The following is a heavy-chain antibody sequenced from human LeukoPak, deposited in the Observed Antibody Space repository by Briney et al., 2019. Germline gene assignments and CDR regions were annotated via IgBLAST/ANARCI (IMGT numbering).Heavy chain of an antibody. V-gene: IGHV3-21*01. D-gene: IGHD2-2*01. CDR1: GFTFSSYS. CDR3: ARVGRYCSSTSCYQGYFDY. J-gene: IGHJ4*02. CDR2: ISSSSSYI. Sequence: PGGSLRLSCAASGFTFSSYSINWVRQAPGKGLEWVSSISSSSSYIYYADSVKGRFTISRDNAKNSLYLQMNSLRAEDTAVYYCARVGRYCSSTSCYQGYFDYWGQGTLVTVSS.